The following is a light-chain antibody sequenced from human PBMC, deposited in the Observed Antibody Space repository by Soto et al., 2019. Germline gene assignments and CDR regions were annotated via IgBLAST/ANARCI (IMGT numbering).Light chain of an antibody. V-gene: IGKV1-39*01. CDR2: AAS. J-gene: IGKJ5*01. Sequence: DIQMTQSPSSLSASVGDRVTITCRASQSISSYLNWYQQKPGKAPKLLIYAASSLQSGVPSRFSGCGSGTDFTLTISSLQPEDFATYYCQQSYSTSPITFGQGTRLEIK. CDR1: QSISSY. CDR3: QQSYSTSPIT.